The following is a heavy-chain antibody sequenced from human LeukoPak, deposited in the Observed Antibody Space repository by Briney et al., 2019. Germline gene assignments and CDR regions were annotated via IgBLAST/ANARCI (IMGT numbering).Heavy chain of an antibody. V-gene: IGHV1-18*01. Sequence: EASVTVSCKASGYTFTSYGISWVRQAPGQGLEWMGWISAYNGNTNYAQKLQGRVTMTTDTSTSTAYMELRSLRSDDTAVYYCARDLQRGDIDYWGQGTLVTVSS. CDR2: ISAYNGNT. D-gene: IGHD3-10*01. J-gene: IGHJ4*02. CDR1: GYTFTSYG. CDR3: ARDLQRGDIDY.